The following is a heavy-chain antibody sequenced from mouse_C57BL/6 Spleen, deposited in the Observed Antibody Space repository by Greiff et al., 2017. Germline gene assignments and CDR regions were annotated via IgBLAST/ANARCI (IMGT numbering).Heavy chain of an antibody. CDR2: IWSGGST. CDR3: ASPSLDYYAMDY. D-gene: IGHD6-1*01. J-gene: IGHJ4*01. Sequence: VKLVESGPGLVQPSQSLSITCTVSGFSLTSYGVHWVRQSPGKGLEWLGVIWSGGSTDYNAAFISRLSISKDNSKSQVFFKMNSLQADDTAIYYCASPSLDYYAMDYWGQGTSVTVSS. CDR1: GFSLTSYG. V-gene: IGHV2-2*01.